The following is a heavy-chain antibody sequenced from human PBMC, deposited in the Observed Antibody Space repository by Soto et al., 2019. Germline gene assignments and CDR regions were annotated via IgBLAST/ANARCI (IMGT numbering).Heavy chain of an antibody. D-gene: IGHD6-13*01. CDR2: IYWDDDK. J-gene: IGHJ4*02. CDR1: GFSFSTSAVG. CDR3: AHVYWAASGTRYYFDY. Sequence: QMTLKESGPTLVKPTQTLTLTCTFSGFSFSTSAVGVGWIRQPPGKALEWLALIYWDDDKRYSPSLKSRLTITKDTSRNQVVVTMTNMDPVDTATYYCAHVYWAASGTRYYFDYWGQGTLVTVSS. V-gene: IGHV2-5*02.